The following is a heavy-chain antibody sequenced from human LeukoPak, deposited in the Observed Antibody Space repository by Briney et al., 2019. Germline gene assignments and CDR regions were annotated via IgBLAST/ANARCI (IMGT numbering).Heavy chain of an antibody. D-gene: IGHD6-13*01. Sequence: SEILSLTCAVYGGSFSGYYWSWIRQPPGKGLEWSGEINHSGSTNYNPSLKSRVTISVDTSKNQFSLKLSSVTAADTAVYYCARGRGIAAPIDYWGQGTLVTVSS. J-gene: IGHJ4*02. CDR3: ARGRGIAAPIDY. CDR2: INHSGST. V-gene: IGHV4-34*01. CDR1: GGSFSGYY.